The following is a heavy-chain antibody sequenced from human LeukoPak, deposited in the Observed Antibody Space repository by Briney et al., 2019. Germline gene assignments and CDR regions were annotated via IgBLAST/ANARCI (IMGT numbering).Heavy chain of an antibody. J-gene: IGHJ6*02. CDR2: INPSGSRT. CDR1: GYTFISYY. Sequence: GASVKVSCKASGYTFISYYIHWVRQAPGQGLEWMGIINPSGSRTSYAQKFQGRVNMTRDTSTSTVYMELSSLRSEDAAVYYCTRYCSGGSCYSKNYYYGMDVWGQGTTVTVSS. D-gene: IGHD2-15*01. V-gene: IGHV1-46*03. CDR3: TRYCSGGSCYSKNYYYGMDV.